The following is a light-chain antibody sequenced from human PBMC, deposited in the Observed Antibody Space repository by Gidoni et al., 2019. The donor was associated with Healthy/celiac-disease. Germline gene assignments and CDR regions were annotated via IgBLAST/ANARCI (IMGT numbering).Light chain of an antibody. CDR1: QGISSW. CDR3: QHANSFPPT. V-gene: IGKV1-12*01. Sequence: DIQMTQSPPSVSASVGDKVTITCRAGQGISSWLAWYQKKPGKAPKLLIYAASSLQSGILSMVSGSGSGTDFTLTISSLHPEDFATYYCQHANSFPPTFGQGTKLEIK. CDR2: AAS. J-gene: IGKJ2*01.